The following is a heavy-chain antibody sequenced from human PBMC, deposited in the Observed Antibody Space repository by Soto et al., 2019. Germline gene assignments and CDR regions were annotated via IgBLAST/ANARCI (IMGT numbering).Heavy chain of an antibody. CDR1: GGTFSNYA. Sequence: QVQLVQSGAEVKKPGSSVKVSCKASGGTFSNYALDWVRQAPGQGLEWMGGIIPIFGTVRHAQNFQGRVKITADESTATAYMERSSLSYEVTATSDCATGVEREYYDPGGWRWGQGTLVTVSS. CDR2: IIPIFGTV. V-gene: IGHV1-69*12. D-gene: IGHD3-22*01. J-gene: IGHJ1*01. CDR3: ATGVEREYYDPGGWR.